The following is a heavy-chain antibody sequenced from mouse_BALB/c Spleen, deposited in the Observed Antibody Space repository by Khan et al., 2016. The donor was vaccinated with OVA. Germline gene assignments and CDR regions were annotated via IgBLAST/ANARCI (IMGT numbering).Heavy chain of an antibody. D-gene: IGHD2-1*01. J-gene: IGHJ1*01. Sequence: QVQLQQSGPELVKPGASVKMSCKASGYTFTDYVISWVKQRTGQGLEWIGEIYPGSDGGYYNEKFKGKATRTADKSSNTAYMQLSGLTAEDSAVYFCAREGVGNYVRYFDVWGAGTTVTVSS. CDR1: GYTFTDYV. V-gene: IGHV1-81*01. CDR2: IYPGSDGG. CDR3: AREGVGNYVRYFDV.